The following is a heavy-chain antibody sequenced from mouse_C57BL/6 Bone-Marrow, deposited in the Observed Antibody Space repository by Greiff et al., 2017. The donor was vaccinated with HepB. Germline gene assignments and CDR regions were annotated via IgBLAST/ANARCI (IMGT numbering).Heavy chain of an antibody. CDR1: GYTFTDYY. CDR2: INPNNGGT. D-gene: IGHD1-1*01. Sequence: VQLQQSGPELVKPGASVKISCKASGYTFTDYYMNWVKQSHGKSLEWIGDINPNNGGTSYNQKFKGKATLTVDKSSSTAYMELRSLTSEDSAVYYCARPYGSRAYFDYWGQGTTLTVSS. CDR3: ARPYGSRAYFDY. V-gene: IGHV1-26*01. J-gene: IGHJ2*01.